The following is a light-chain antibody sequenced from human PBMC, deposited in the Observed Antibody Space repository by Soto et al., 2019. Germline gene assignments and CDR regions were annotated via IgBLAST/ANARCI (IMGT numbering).Light chain of an antibody. CDR2: MVS. CDR1: QSLLHSNGHTY. V-gene: IGKV2-28*01. J-gene: IGKJ3*01. CDR3: IQTLQTPFT. Sequence: DIVMTQSPLSLPVTPGEPASISCRSSQSLLHSNGHTYLAWYLQKLGQSPQLLIYMVSNRTSGVTDRFSGSGSGTDLTLKVSSVEAEEVWIYYCIQTLQTPFTCGPGTKVYIK.